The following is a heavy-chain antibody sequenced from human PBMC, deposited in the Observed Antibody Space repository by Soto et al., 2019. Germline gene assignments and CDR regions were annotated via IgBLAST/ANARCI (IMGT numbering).Heavy chain of an antibody. CDR2: MSYDGSNE. D-gene: IGHD1-26*01. J-gene: IGHJ4*02. CDR1: GFTFSHYA. CDR3: AKDGSHNFDY. V-gene: IGHV3-30*18. Sequence: QVQLVESGGGVVQPGRSLRLSCAASGFTFSHYAMHWVRQAPGNGLEWVALMSYDGSNEYYADSVKGRFTISRDNSKNTLYLQMNSLRAEDTAVYYCAKDGSHNFDYWGQGTLVPVSS.